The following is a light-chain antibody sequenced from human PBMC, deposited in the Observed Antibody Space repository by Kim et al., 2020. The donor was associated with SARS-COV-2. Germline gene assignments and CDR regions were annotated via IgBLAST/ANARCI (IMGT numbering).Light chain of an antibody. CDR2: EDN. V-gene: IGLV6-57*01. CDR3: QSYDSSNHRV. J-gene: IGLJ3*02. Sequence: LTQPHSVSESPWKTVTISCTRSSGSIASNYVRWYQQRPGSSPTTVIYEDNQRPSGVPDRFSGSIDSSSNSASLTISGLKTEDEADYYCQSYDSSNHRVFGGGTQLTVL. CDR1: SGSIASNY.